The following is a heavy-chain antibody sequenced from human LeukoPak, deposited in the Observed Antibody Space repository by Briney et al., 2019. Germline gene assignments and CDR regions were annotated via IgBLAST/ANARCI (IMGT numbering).Heavy chain of an antibody. CDR1: GFTFGSYG. CDR3: ARASRSGYDY. D-gene: IGHD3-22*01. J-gene: IGHJ4*02. CDR2: ISGSSSSI. Sequence: GGSLRLSCAASGFTFGSYGMNWVRQAPGKGLEWLSYISGSSSSIYYADSVKGRFTISRDNAKNSLYLLMNSLRDEDTAVYYCARASRSGYDYWGQGTLVTVSS. V-gene: IGHV3-48*02.